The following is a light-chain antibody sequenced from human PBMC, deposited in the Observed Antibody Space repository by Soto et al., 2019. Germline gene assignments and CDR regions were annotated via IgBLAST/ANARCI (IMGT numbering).Light chain of an antibody. CDR1: QSVSNNY. CDR2: GAS. V-gene: IGKV3-20*01. Sequence: EIVLTQSPGSLSLSPGERATLSCRASQSVSNNYLAWYQQKPGQAPRLLIYGASNRATGIPDRFSGSGSGTDFTLTISSLGPEDFAVYYCQQYGSSGTFGQGTKVDNK. J-gene: IGKJ1*01. CDR3: QQYGSSGT.